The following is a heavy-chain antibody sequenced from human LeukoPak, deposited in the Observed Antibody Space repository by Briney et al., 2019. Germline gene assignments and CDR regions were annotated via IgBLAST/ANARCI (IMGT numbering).Heavy chain of an antibody. CDR2: IRDDGGLK. CDR3: ARDLPWGYFDY. Sequence: PAGGSLRLSCTVSGFTFSGYWMSWVRQAPGKGLEWVANIRDDGGLKNYGDSVKGRFTISRDNAKNSVSLQMNSLRAEDTAVYYYARDLPWGYFDYWGQGTLVTVSS. CDR1: GFTFSGYW. J-gene: IGHJ4*02. D-gene: IGHD7-27*01. V-gene: IGHV3-7*01.